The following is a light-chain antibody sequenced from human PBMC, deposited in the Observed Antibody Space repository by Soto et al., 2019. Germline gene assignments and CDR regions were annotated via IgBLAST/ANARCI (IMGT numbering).Light chain of an antibody. CDR1: QSVGTQ. CDR3: QQYSVWPLVT. V-gene: IGKV3-15*01. J-gene: IGKJ4*01. CDR2: GAS. Sequence: EIVMTQSPATLSVSPGERATLSCRASQSVGTQFAWYQLKPGQTPRLLIFGASTRATGIPARFSGSGSGSEFTLTISSLQSEDFAVYSCQQYSVWPLVTFGGGTKVEIK.